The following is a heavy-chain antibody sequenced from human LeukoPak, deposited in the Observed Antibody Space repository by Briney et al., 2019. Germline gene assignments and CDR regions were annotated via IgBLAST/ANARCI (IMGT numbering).Heavy chain of an antibody. Sequence: ASVKVSCKASGGTFSSYAISWVRQAPGQGLEWMGGIIPIFGTANYAQKFQGRVTITADKSTSTAYMELSSLRSEDTAVYYCARDRDTAMVIGAFDIWGQGTMVTVSS. CDR1: GGTFSSYA. V-gene: IGHV1-69*06. J-gene: IGHJ3*02. CDR3: ARDRDTAMVIGAFDI. D-gene: IGHD5-18*01. CDR2: IIPIFGTA.